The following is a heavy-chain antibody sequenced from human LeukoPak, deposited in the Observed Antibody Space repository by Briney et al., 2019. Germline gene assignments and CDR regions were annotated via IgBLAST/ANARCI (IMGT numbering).Heavy chain of an antibody. V-gene: IGHV3-21*01. D-gene: IGHD6-19*01. CDR2: ISSSSSYI. Sequence: GGSLRLSCAASGFTFSSYSMNWVRQAPGKGLEWVSSISSSSSYIYYADSVKGRFTISRDNAKNSLYLQMNSLRAEDTAVYYCARCSSSGWYLHYYYYMDVWGKGTTVTISS. J-gene: IGHJ6*03. CDR3: ARCSSSGWYLHYYYYMDV. CDR1: GFTFSSYS.